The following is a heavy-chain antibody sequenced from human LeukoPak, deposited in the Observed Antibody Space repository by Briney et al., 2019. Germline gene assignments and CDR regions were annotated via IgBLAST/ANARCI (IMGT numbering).Heavy chain of an antibody. D-gene: IGHD3-3*01. J-gene: IGHJ6*03. Sequence: SETLPLTCTVSGGSISSGGYYWSWIRQPPGKGLEWIGYIYYSGSTNYNPSLKSRVTISVDTSKNQFSLKLSSVTAADTAVYYCARERDEWTGPYYYYMDVWGKGTTVTVSS. CDR1: GGSISSGGYY. V-gene: IGHV4-61*08. CDR3: ARERDEWTGPYYYYMDV. CDR2: IYYSGST.